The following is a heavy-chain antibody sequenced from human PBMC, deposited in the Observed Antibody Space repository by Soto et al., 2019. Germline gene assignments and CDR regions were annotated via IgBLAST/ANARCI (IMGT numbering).Heavy chain of an antibody. J-gene: IGHJ4*02. CDR3: ASRTPGAWYGVFDY. D-gene: IGHD2-15*01. Sequence: SQTLSLTCTVSGGSISSGGYYWSWIRQHPGKGLEWIGYIYYIGSTYYNPSLKSRVTISVDTSKNQFSLKLSSVTAADTAVYYCASRTPGAWYGVFDYWGQGTLVTVSS. CDR1: GGSISSGGYY. V-gene: IGHV4-31*03. CDR2: IYYIGST.